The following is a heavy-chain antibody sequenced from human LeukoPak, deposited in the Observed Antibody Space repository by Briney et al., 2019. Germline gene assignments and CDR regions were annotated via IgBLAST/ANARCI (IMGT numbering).Heavy chain of an antibody. V-gene: IGHV3-21*01. J-gene: IGHJ4*02. CDR2: ISSSSSYI. CDR1: GFTFSSYS. CDR3: ASIAAGPYFDY. Sequence: GGSLRLSCAASGFTFSSYSMNWVRQAPGKGLEWVSSISSSSSYIYYADSVKGRFTISRDNAKNSLYLQMNSLRAEDTAVYYCASIAAGPYFDYWGQGTLVTVSS. D-gene: IGHD6-6*01.